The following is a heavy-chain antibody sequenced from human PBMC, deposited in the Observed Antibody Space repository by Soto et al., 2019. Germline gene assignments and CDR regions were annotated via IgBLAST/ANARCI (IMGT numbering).Heavy chain of an antibody. CDR1: GYIFTRYG. J-gene: IGHJ6*02. CDR3: ARVPHNFNWVPYGLDI. D-gene: IGHD3-9*01. V-gene: IGHV1-18*04. CDR2: ISGYTGNP. Sequence: ASVKVSCKASGYIFTRYGVGWVRQAPGEGLEWMGWISGYTGNPEYGQKFQDRVTLTTNTSTRTASLELRSLRSDDTAVYYCARVPHNFNWVPYGLDIWGQGTTVTVSS.